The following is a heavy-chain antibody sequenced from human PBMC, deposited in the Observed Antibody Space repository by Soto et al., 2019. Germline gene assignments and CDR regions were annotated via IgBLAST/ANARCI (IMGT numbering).Heavy chain of an antibody. J-gene: IGHJ4*02. CDR1: GDSVSSGGDY. D-gene: IGHD2-2*01. CDR2: IHHSGST. V-gene: IGHV4-61*08. CDR3: ARGGGYCSSTSCDTYFFDY. Sequence: QVQLQESGPGLVKPSETLSLTCTVSGDSVSSGGDYWSWIRQPPGKGLEWIAYIHHSGSTNYNPSRRSRVTISVDTSKNQFTLKRNSVTPADTSIYYCARGGGYCSSTSCDTYFFDYWGQGTLVTVSS.